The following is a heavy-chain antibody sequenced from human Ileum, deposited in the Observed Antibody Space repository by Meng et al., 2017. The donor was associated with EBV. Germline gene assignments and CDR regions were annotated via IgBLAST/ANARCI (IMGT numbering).Heavy chain of an antibody. Sequence: QGLGPGLGSPSGTLSLTCAVSGGSSSSSNWWSWVRQAPGKGLEWIGEIHHTESTNYNPSLKSRVTISVDKSKNQFSLKLSSVTAADTAVYYCARESYSDSSGYYSLDYWGQGSLVTVSS. CDR1: GGSSSSSNW. CDR2: IHHTEST. V-gene: IGHV4-4*02. D-gene: IGHD3-22*01. CDR3: ARESYSDSSGYYSLDY. J-gene: IGHJ4*02.